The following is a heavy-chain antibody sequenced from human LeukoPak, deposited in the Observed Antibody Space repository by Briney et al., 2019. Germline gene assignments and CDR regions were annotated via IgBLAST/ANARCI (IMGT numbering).Heavy chain of an antibody. CDR1: GFTFSSYA. CDR3: ARAQSDYIVTTTENDAFDI. V-gene: IGHV3-30*04. D-gene: IGHD5-12*01. CDR2: ISYDGSNK. J-gene: IGHJ3*02. Sequence: PGGSLRLSCAASGFTFSSYAMHWVRQAPGKGLGWVAVISYDGSNKYYADSVKGRFTISRDNSKNTLYLQMNSLRAEDTAVYHCARAQSDYIVTTTENDAFDIWGQGTMVTVSS.